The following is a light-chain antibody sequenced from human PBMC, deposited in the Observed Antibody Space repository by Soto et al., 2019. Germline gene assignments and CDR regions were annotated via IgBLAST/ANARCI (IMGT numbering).Light chain of an antibody. V-gene: IGLV1-44*01. CDR3: ASWDDSLNGVV. CDR2: TIN. Sequence: QLVLTQPPSASGTPGQRVTISCSGSSSNIGSNTVNWYQQLPGTAPKLLIYTINQRPSGVPDRFSGSRSGTSASLAISGLQSEDEAHYYWASWDDSLNGVVFGGGTKLTVL. J-gene: IGLJ3*02. CDR1: SSNIGSNT.